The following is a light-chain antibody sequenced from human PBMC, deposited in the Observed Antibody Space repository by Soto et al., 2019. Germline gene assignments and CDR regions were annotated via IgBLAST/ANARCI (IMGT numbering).Light chain of an antibody. CDR2: EVS. J-gene: IGLJ1*01. CDR3: CSYAGSSTFV. Sequence: QSVLPQPASVSGSPGQSITISCTGTSSDVGSYNLVSWYQQHPGKAPKLMIYEVSKRPSGVSNRFSGSKSGNTASLTISGLQAEDEADYYCCSYAGSSTFVFGTGTKSPS. CDR1: SSDVGSYNL. V-gene: IGLV2-23*02.